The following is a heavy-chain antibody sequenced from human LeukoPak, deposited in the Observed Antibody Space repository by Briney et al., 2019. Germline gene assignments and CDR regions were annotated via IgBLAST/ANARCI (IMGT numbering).Heavy chain of an antibody. J-gene: IGHJ4*02. V-gene: IGHV3-23*01. D-gene: IGHD6-13*01. Sequence: GGSLRLSCAASGFTFSSYAMSWVRQAPGKGLEWVSAISGSGGSTYYADSVKGRFTISRDNAKNSLFLQMNSLRAEDTAVYYCARGNGYSISPFDYWGQGTLVTVSS. CDR3: ARGNGYSISPFDY. CDR2: ISGSGGST. CDR1: GFTFSSYA.